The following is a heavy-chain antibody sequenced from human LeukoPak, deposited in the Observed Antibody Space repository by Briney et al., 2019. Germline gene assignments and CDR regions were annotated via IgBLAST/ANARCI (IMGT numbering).Heavy chain of an antibody. V-gene: IGHV3-21*04. J-gene: IGHJ4*02. CDR2: IFPTSREI. CDR1: GFSFSRYT. Sequence: PGGSLRLSCAASGFSFSRYTMHWVRQPPGKGLEWVSSIFPTSREIHYADSVRGRFTISRDNSKSTLSLQMNSLRAEDTAIYYCATYRQVMLPFESWGQGTLVTVSS. D-gene: IGHD5-18*01. CDR3: ATYRQVMLPFES.